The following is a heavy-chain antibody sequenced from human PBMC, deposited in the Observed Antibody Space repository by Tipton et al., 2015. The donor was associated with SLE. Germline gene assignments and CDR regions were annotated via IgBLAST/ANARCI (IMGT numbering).Heavy chain of an antibody. D-gene: IGHD5-24*01. CDR2: IYPGDSDT. V-gene: IGHV5-51*01. CDR3: AREGDDYRPGTDY. CDR1: GYSFTTYC. Sequence: QLVQSGAEVKKPGESLKISCKGSGYSFTTYCIAWVRQMPGKGLEWMGIIYPGDSDTRYSPSFQGQVTISADKSINTAYLQWSSLKASDTAMYYCAREGDDYRPGTDYWGQGTLVTVSS. J-gene: IGHJ4*02.